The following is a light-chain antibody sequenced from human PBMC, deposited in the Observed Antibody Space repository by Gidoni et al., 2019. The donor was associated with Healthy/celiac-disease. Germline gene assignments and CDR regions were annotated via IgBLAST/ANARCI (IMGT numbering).Light chain of an antibody. CDR1: QSISSW. V-gene: IGKV1-5*03. CDR3: QQYNSYSPWT. J-gene: IGKJ1*01. Sequence: DIQMTQSPSTLSASVGDRVPITCRASQSISSWLAWYQQKPGKAPNLLIYKASSLESGGPSRFSGRGSGTEFTLTISSLQPDDFATYYCQQYNSYSPWTFGQGTKVEIK. CDR2: KAS.